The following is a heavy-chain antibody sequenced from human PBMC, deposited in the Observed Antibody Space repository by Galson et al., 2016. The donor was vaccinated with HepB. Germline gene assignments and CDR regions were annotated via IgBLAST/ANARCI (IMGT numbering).Heavy chain of an antibody. CDR1: GLNFTDAW. CDR3: TTDWNNSKFGYNWFDP. V-gene: IGHV3-15*01. Sequence: SLRLSCAASGLNFTDAWMTWVRQAPGKGLEWVARIKSTADGGTADHATPVKGRFTIPRDDSKNTVFLNMNSLKTEDSALYYCTTDWNNSKFGYNWFDPWGQGTLVIVSS. CDR2: IKSTADGGTA. J-gene: IGHJ5*02. D-gene: IGHD3-3*02.